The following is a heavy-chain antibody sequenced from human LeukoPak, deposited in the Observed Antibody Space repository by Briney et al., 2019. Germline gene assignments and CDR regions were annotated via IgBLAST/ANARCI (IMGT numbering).Heavy chain of an antibody. CDR3: ATFLYYDFWSGYYPYYYGMDV. D-gene: IGHD3-3*01. V-gene: IGHV1-18*01. CDR2: ISAYNGNT. CDR1: GYTFTSYG. Sequence: ASVKVSCKASGYTFTSYGISWVRQAPGQGLEWMGLISAYNGNTNYAQKLQGRVTMTTDTSTSTAYMELRSLRSDDTGVYYCATFLYYDFWSGYYPYYYGMDVWGQGTTVTVSS. J-gene: IGHJ6*02.